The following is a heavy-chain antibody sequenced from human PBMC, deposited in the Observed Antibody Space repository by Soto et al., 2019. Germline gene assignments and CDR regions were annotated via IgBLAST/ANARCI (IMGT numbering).Heavy chain of an antibody. J-gene: IGHJ1*01. CDR2: INHSGST. CDR1: GGSFSGYY. D-gene: IGHD6-19*01. CDR3: ARPRGIAVAGTAGGYFQH. Sequence: QVQLQQWGAGLLKPSETLSLTCAVYGGSFSGYYWSWIRQPPGKGLEWIGEINHSGSTNYNPSLKSRVTISVDTSKNQFSLKLSSVTAADTAVYYCARPRGIAVAGTAGGYFQHWGQGTLVTVSS. V-gene: IGHV4-34*01.